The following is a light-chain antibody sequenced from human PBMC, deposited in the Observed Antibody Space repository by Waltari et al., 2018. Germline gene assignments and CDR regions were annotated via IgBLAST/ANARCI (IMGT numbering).Light chain of an antibody. CDR1: SAHSHFA. V-gene: IGLV4-69*02. CDR3: QTWGTGIFWT. Sequence: QVSLTQSPSASASLGASVTLTCTLNSAHSHFAIAWHQRQPAKGPRFLMTLNSDGRYIQGDGIPDRFSVSSSRAERYLIISRLQFEDEADYYCQTWGTGIFWTFGGGTKLTVL. J-gene: IGLJ2*01. CDR2: LNSDGRY.